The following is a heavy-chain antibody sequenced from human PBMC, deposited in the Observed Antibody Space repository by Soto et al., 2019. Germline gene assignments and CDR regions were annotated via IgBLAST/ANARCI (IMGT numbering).Heavy chain of an antibody. J-gene: IGHJ4*02. CDR2: ISYDGSNK. CDR1: GFTFSSYG. V-gene: IGHV3-30*18. CDR3: AKDRPGYGGNSVFDY. Sequence: GGSLRLSCAASGFTFSSYGMHWVRQAPGKGLEWVAVISYDGSNKYYADSVKGRFTISRDNSKNTLYLQMNSLRAEDTAVYYCAKDRPGYGGNSVFDYWGQGTLVTVSS. D-gene: IGHD4-17*01.